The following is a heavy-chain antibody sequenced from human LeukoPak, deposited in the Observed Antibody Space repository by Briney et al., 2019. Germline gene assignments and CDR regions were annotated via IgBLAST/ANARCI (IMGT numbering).Heavy chain of an antibody. Sequence: SETLSLTCTVSGDSTSSAPYYWSWIRQHPRKGLEWIGYIYYNGQTFYNPSLKSRVSISIDTSKNQFSLKLSSVTAADTAVYYCARGKEYVYYFDYWGQGTLVTVSS. CDR2: IYYNGQT. V-gene: IGHV4-31*03. J-gene: IGHJ4*02. D-gene: IGHD2-2*01. CDR1: GDSTSSAPYY. CDR3: ARGKEYVYYFDY.